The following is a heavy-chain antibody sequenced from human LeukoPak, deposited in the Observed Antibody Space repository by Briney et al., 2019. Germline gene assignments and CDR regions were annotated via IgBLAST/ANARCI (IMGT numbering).Heavy chain of an antibody. D-gene: IGHD3-10*01. CDR1: GFTFTSSA. Sequence: SVKVSCKASGFTFTSSAVQWVRQARGQRLEWIGWIVVGSGNTNYAQKFQERVTITRDMSTSTAYMELSSVTAADTAVYYCAGGSGSYWGGWFDPWGQGTLVTVSS. CDR2: IVVGSGNT. V-gene: IGHV1-58*01. CDR3: AGGSGSYWGGWFDP. J-gene: IGHJ5*02.